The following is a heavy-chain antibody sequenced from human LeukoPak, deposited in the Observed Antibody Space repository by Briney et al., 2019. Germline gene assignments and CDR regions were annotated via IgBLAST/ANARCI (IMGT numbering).Heavy chain of an antibody. D-gene: IGHD3-3*01. CDR1: GFTFSRHG. CDR3: AKSVAIYFYYGLDV. V-gene: IGHV3-30*18. Sequence: PGGSLRLSCAPSGFTFSRHGMHWVRQAPGKGLEWVAIISNDGSRKYYAHSVEGRFTISRDNSKNTLFLQMNSLRVEDTAPYYCAKSVAIYFYYGLDVWGQGTTVTVSS. J-gene: IGHJ6*02. CDR2: ISNDGSRK.